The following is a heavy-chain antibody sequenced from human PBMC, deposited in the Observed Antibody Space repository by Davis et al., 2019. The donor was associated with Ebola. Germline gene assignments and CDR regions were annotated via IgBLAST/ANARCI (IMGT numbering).Heavy chain of an antibody. CDR1: GFSLSTSGMC. CDR3: AHSPAAAGTFDP. Sequence: SGPTLVKPTQTLTLTCTFSGFSLSTSGMCVSWIRQPPGKALEWLALIYWDDGKRYSPSLKSRLTITKDTSKNQVVLTMTNLDPVDTATYYCAHSPAAAGTFDPWGQGILVTVSS. D-gene: IGHD6-13*01. V-gene: IGHV2-5*08. J-gene: IGHJ5*02. CDR2: IYWDDGK.